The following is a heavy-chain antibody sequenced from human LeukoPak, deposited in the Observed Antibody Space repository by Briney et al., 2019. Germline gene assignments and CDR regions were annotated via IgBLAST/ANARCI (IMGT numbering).Heavy chain of an antibody. V-gene: IGHV3-21*04. Sequence: PGGSLRLSCTASGFTFSSFSMNWVRQAPGKGLEWVSSISTSSSYIYYADSVKGRFTISRDNARKSLYLQMNSLRAEDTAVYYCAKTAMYYFDYWGQGTLVTVSS. J-gene: IGHJ4*02. CDR3: AKTAMYYFDY. CDR1: GFTFSSFS. CDR2: ISTSSSYI.